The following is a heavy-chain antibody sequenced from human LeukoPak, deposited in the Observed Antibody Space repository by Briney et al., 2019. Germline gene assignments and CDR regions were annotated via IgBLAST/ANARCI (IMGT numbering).Heavy chain of an antibody. CDR2: INSNSCDT. J-gene: IGHJ4*02. CDR3: ASALRTGDNYFDY. Sequence: GVTVKVSCKASGYTFTGYYMHWVRQAPGQGLEWMGWINSNSCDTNYAQKFQGRVTMTRDTSISTAYMELRSLRSDDTAVYYCASALRTGDNYFDYWGQGTLVTVSS. CDR1: GYTFTGYY. V-gene: IGHV1-2*02. D-gene: IGHD3-10*01.